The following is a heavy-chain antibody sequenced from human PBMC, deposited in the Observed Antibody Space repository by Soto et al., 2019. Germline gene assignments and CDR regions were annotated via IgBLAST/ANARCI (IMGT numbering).Heavy chain of an antibody. CDR1: GFTFSTYW. Sequence: EVQLVESGGGLVQPGGSLRLSCAASGFTFSTYWMHWVRQAPGKGLLWVSRINTEGSITTYADSVKGRFTISRDNAKNTLFRQMNSLRAEDTAVYYCARLLEVRYSSSLTDTFDIWGQGTMVTVSS. V-gene: IGHV3-74*01. D-gene: IGHD6-13*01. J-gene: IGHJ3*02. CDR2: INTEGSIT. CDR3: ARLLEVRYSSSLTDTFDI.